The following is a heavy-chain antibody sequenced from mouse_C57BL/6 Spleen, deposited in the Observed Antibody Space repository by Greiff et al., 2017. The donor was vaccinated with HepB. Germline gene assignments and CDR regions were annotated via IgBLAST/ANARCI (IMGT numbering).Heavy chain of an antibody. D-gene: IGHD1-1*01. CDR3: ARRGYGSSYGYYAMDY. CDR1: GYTFPGYW. V-gene: IGHV1-72*01. CDR2: IDPNSGGT. Sequence: VHLRHLGAELVKLGASVKLSCRASGYTFPGYWMHWVKQRLGRGLEWIGRIDPNSGGTKYNEKFKSKATLTVDKPSSTAYMQLSSLTSEDSAVYYCARRGYGSSYGYYAMDYWGQGTSVTVSS. J-gene: IGHJ4*01.